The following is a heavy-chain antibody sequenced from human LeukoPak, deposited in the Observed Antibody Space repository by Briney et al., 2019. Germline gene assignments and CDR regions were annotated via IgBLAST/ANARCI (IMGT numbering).Heavy chain of an antibody. D-gene: IGHD3-10*01. CDR3: ARGPPLVRITMVRLGEYYFDY. CDR2: INHSGST. CDR1: GGSFSGYY. V-gene: IGHV4-34*01. Sequence: SETLSLTCAVYGGSFSGYYWGWIRQPPGKGLEWIGEINHSGSTNYNPSLKSRVTISVDTSKNQFSLKLSSVTAADTAVYYCARGPPLVRITMVRLGEYYFDYWGQGTLVTVSS. J-gene: IGHJ4*02.